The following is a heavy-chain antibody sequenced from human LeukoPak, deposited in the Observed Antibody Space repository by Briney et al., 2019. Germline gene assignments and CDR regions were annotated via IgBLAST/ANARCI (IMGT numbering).Heavy chain of an antibody. CDR1: GYTFTGYY. J-gene: IGHJ4*02. CDR3: ARDPGGGYFEY. V-gene: IGHV1-2*02. CDR2: MNPNSGGT. Sequence: ASVKVSCKASGYTFTGYYMHWVRQAPGQGLEWMGWMNPNSGGTNCAQKFQGRVTMTRDTSISTAYMELSRLRSDDTAVYYCARDPGGGYFEYWGQGTLVTVSS. D-gene: IGHD3-10*01.